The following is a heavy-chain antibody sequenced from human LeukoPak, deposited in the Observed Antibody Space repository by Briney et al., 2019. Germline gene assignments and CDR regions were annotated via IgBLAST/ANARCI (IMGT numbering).Heavy chain of an antibody. CDR3: ARGPWYWSFDI. D-gene: IGHD2-8*02. J-gene: IGHJ3*02. CDR2: IYYSGST. V-gene: IGHV4-59*01. CDR1: GGSISSYY. Sequence: PSETLSLTCTVSGGSISSYYWSWIRQPPGKGLEWIGYIYYSGSTNYNPSLKSRVTISVDTSKNQFSLKLSFVTAADTAVYYCARGPWYWSFDIWGQGTMVTVSS.